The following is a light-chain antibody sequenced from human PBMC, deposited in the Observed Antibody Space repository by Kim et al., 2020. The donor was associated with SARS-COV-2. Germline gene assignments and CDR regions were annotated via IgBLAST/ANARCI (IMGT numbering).Light chain of an antibody. CDR3: QQCDSWPLT. CDR1: QSIGSH. V-gene: IGKV3D-15*01. CDR2: TAT. Sequence: EVVLTQSPATLSVSPGERATLSCRASQSIGSHLAWYQHKPGLAPRLLIYTATTRATGIPGRFSGSGFGTEFTLTISSLQSEDFGVYYCQQCDSWPLTFGEGTKLEI. J-gene: IGKJ2*01.